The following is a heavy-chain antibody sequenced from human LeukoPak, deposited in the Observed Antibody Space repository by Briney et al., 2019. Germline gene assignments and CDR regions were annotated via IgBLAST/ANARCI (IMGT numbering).Heavy chain of an antibody. D-gene: IGHD4-17*01. CDR3: ASSDYGDYVFNY. CDR2: INPNSGGT. CDR1: GYTFTGYY. V-gene: IGHV1-2*02. J-gene: IGHJ4*02. Sequence: ASVKVSCKASGYTFTGYYMHWARQAPGQGLEWMGWINPNSGGTNYAQKFQGRVTMTRDTSISTAYMELSRLRSDDTAVYYCASSDYGDYVFNYWGQGTLVTVSS.